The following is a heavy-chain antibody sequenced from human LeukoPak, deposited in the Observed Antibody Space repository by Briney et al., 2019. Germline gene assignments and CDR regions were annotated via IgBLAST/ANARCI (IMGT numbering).Heavy chain of an antibody. CDR2: IIPIFGTA. Sequence: ASVKVSCTASGGTFSSYAISWVRQAPGQGLEWMGGIIPIFGTANYAQKFQGRVTITADESTSTAYMELSSLRSEDTAVYYCATEGYVSQTLDYWGQGTLVTVSS. CDR1: GGTFSSYA. CDR3: ATEGYVSQTLDY. J-gene: IGHJ4*02. D-gene: IGHD3-16*01. V-gene: IGHV1-69*13.